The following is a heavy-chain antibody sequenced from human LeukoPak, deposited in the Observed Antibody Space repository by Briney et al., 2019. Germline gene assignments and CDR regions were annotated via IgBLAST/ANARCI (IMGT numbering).Heavy chain of an antibody. CDR2: IYTSGST. V-gene: IGHV4-61*02. CDR1: GGSISSGSYY. CDR3: ARWEESDAFDI. J-gene: IGHJ3*02. Sequence: SQTLSLTCTVSGGSISSGSYYWNWIRQPAGKGLEWIGRIYTSGSTNYNPSLKSRVTVSVDTSKNQFSLKLSSVTAADTAVYYCARWEESDAFDIWGQGTMVTVSS. D-gene: IGHD1-26*01.